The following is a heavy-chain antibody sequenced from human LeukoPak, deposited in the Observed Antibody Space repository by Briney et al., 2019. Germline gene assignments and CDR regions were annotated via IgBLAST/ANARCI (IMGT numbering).Heavy chain of an antibody. CDR2: MNPNSGNT. CDR3: ARVPIYDSSPEGY. Sequence: ASVKVSCKASGYTFTSYDINWVRQATGQGLEWMGWMNPNSGNTGYAQKFQGRVTMTRNTSISTAYMELSSLRSEDAAVYYCARVPIYDSSPEGYWGQGTLVTVSS. J-gene: IGHJ4*02. CDR1: GYTFTSYD. V-gene: IGHV1-8*01. D-gene: IGHD3-22*01.